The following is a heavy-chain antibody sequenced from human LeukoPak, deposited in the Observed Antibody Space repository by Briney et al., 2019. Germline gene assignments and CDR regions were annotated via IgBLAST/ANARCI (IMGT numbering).Heavy chain of an antibody. D-gene: IGHD3-22*01. CDR3: ARGRRRLFDY. Sequence: PSETLSLTCAVYGGSFSGYYWSWIRQPPGKGLEWIGEINHSGSTNYNPSLKSRVTISVDTPKNQFSLKLSSVTAADTAVYYCARGRRRLFDYWGQGTLVTVSS. J-gene: IGHJ4*02. CDR1: GGSFSGYY. V-gene: IGHV4-34*01. CDR2: INHSGST.